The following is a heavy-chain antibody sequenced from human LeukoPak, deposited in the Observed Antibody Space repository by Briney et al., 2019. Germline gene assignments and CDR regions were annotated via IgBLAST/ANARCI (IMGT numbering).Heavy chain of an antibody. V-gene: IGHV4-34*01. Sequence: SETLSLICAVYGGSFSGYSWSWIRQPPGKGLEWIGEINHSGSTNYNPSLKSRVTISVDTSKNQFSLKLSSVTAADTAVYYCVRGPLRSGYYRPNWFDPWGQGTLVTVSS. CDR2: INHSGST. CDR1: GGSFSGYS. J-gene: IGHJ5*02. CDR3: VRGPLRSGYYRPNWFDP. D-gene: IGHD3-3*01.